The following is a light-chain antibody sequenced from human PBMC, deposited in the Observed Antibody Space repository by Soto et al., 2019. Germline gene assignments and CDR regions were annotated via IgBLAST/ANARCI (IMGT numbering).Light chain of an antibody. Sequence: QSALTQPASVSGSPGQSITISCSGTSSDVGGYNYVSWYQQHPGKAPKLMMYEVSNRSSGVSNRFSGSKSDNTASLTISGLQAEDEADYYCSSYTSSSTLIFGGGTKLTVL. CDR2: EVS. J-gene: IGLJ2*01. CDR1: SSDVGGYNY. V-gene: IGLV2-14*01. CDR3: SSYTSSSTLI.